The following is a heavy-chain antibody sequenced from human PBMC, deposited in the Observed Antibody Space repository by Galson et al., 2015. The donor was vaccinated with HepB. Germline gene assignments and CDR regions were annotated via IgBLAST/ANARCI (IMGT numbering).Heavy chain of an antibody. Sequence: SLRLSCAASGFTFSGYAMSWVRQAPGQGPEWVSAISGSGGITYYADSVKGRFTISRDNSKNTLYLQMNSLRAEDTAVYYCAKDRGGHCGGDCYSSFDPWGQGTLVTVSS. D-gene: IGHD2-21*02. CDR1: GFTFSGYA. J-gene: IGHJ5*02. CDR3: AKDRGGHCGGDCYSSFDP. CDR2: ISGSGGIT. V-gene: IGHV3-23*01.